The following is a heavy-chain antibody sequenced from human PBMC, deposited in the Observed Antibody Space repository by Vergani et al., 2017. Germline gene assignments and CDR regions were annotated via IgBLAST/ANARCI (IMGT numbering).Heavy chain of an antibody. J-gene: IGHJ4*02. Sequence: EVQLVESGGVVVPPGGSLRLSCAASGITFDDYAMHWVRQAPGKGLEWVSLISWHGGNSYYADSVKGRFTISRDNSRNSLYLQMKSLRAEDTALYYCAKDMGYYGSGIDYWGQGTLVTVSS. CDR1: GITFDDYA. V-gene: IGHV3-43D*03. CDR3: AKDMGYYGSGIDY. CDR2: ISWHGGNS. D-gene: IGHD3-10*01.